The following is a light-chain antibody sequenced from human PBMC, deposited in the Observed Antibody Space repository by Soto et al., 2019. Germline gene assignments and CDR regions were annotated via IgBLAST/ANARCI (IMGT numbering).Light chain of an antibody. Sequence: EIVLTQSPATLALAPGERATLSCRASQSVSSYLAWYQQKPGQAPRLLINDASNRATGISGRFSGSGSGTDFTLTISSLEPEDFAVYYCQQRINWPRTFGQGTKVDI. CDR2: DAS. CDR1: QSVSSY. CDR3: QQRINWPRT. J-gene: IGKJ1*01. V-gene: IGKV3-11*01.